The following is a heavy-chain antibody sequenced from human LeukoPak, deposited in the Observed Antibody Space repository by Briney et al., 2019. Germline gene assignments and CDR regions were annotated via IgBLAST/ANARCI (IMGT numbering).Heavy chain of an antibody. V-gene: IGHV4-34*01. CDR3: ARGNILTGYCFDF. J-gene: IGHJ4*02. D-gene: IGHD3-9*01. Sequence: SETLSLTCAVYGGSITGYYWSWIRQTPGRGLEWVGEIHYTGATSYNPSLKGRATISTDTSKNQFSLRLSSVTAADTAVYYCARGNILTGYCFDFWGQGALVTVSS. CDR1: GGSITGYY. CDR2: IHYTGAT.